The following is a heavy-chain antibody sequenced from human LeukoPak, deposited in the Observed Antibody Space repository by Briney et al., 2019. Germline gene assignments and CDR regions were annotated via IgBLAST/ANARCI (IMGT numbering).Heavy chain of an antibody. Sequence: SVKVSCKASGGTFSSYTISWVRQAPGQGLEWMGRIIPILGIANYAQKFQGRVTITADKSTSTAYMALSSLRSEDTAVNYCARAAKQLVDYWGQGTLVTVSS. CDR2: IIPILGIA. V-gene: IGHV1-69*02. J-gene: IGHJ4*02. CDR1: GGTFSSYT. CDR3: ARAAKQLVDY. D-gene: IGHD6-13*01.